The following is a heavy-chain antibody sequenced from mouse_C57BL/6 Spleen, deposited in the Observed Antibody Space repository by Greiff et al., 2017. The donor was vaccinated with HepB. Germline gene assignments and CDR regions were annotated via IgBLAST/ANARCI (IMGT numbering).Heavy chain of an antibody. CDR1: GYTFTSSW. Sequence: VQLQQSGAELAKPGASVKLSCKASGYTFTSSWMHWVKQRPGQGLEWIGYINPSSGYTKYNQKFKDKATLTADKSSRTTYMQLRSLTYEDSAVYYCARLDGSSYGYYAMDYWGQGTSVTVSS. D-gene: IGHD1-1*01. J-gene: IGHJ4*01. CDR3: ARLDGSSYGYYAMDY. V-gene: IGHV1-7*01. CDR2: INPSSGYT.